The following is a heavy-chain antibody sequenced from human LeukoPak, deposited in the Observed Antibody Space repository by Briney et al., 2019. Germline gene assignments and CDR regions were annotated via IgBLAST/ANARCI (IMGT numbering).Heavy chain of an antibody. V-gene: IGHV3-11*06. CDR3: ARGGYCSSTSCYAFNWFDP. CDR1: GFTFSDYY. D-gene: IGHD2-2*01. CDR2: ISSSSSYT. J-gene: IGHJ5*02. Sequence: GGSLRLSCAASGFTFSDYYMSWIRQAPGKGLEWVSYISSSSSYTNYADSVKGRFTISRDNAKNSLYLQMNSLRAEDTAVYYCARGGYCSSTSCYAFNWFDPWGQGTLVTVSS.